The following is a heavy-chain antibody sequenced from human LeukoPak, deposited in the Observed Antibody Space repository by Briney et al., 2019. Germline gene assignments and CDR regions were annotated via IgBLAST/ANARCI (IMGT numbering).Heavy chain of an antibody. CDR1: GGSISTYY. V-gene: IGHV4-59*01. Sequence: SETLSLTCTVSGGSISTYYWIWIRQSPGKGLEWIGYIYYSGSTNYNPSLKSRLTISVDTSKNQFSLKLSSVTAADTAVYYCARVGSGCFDDWGQGTLVTVSS. CDR2: IYYSGST. J-gene: IGHJ4*02. CDR3: ARVGSGCFDD. D-gene: IGHD3-10*01.